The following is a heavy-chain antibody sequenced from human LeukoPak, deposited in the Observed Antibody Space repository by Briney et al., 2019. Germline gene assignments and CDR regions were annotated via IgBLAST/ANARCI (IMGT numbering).Heavy chain of an antibody. J-gene: IGHJ4*02. CDR1: GYPFINYH. Sequence: ASVKVSRKASGYPFINYHMHWVRQAPGQGLEWLGIINPRDDYKNYAQKFQGRITITRDTSTSTVYMDLSSLTSDDTAVYYCARDGGSYSADYWGQGTLVTVSS. CDR2: INPRDDYK. V-gene: IGHV1-46*01. D-gene: IGHD1-26*01. CDR3: ARDGGSYSADY.